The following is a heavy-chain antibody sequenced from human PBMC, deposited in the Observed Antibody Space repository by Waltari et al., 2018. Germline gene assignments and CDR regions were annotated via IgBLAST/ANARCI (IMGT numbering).Heavy chain of an antibody. CDR2: ISSSSSYI. V-gene: IGHV3-21*01. CDR1: GFTFSSYS. J-gene: IGHJ6*02. Sequence: EVQLVESGGGLVKPGGSLRLSCAASGFTFSSYSMNWVRQAPGKGLEWVSSISSSSSYIYYADSVKGRFTISRDNAKNSLYLQMNSLRAEDTAVYYCARSSSGYYYGMDVWGQGTTVTVSS. D-gene: IGHD3-22*01. CDR3: ARSSSGYYYGMDV.